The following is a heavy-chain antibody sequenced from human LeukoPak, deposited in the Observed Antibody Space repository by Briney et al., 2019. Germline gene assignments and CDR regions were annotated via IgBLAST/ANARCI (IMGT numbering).Heavy chain of an antibody. D-gene: IGHD6-19*01. CDR1: GGSISSGSYY. CDR3: ARVGQRKRSVAAPRYYYYYMDV. Sequence: PSETLSLTCTVSGGSISSGSYYWSWIRQPAGKGLEWIGRIYTSGSTNYNPSLKSRVTISVDTYKNQFSLKLSSVTAADTAVYYCARVGQRKRSVAAPRYYYYYMDVWGKGTTVTVSS. CDR2: IYTSGST. J-gene: IGHJ6*03. V-gene: IGHV4-61*02.